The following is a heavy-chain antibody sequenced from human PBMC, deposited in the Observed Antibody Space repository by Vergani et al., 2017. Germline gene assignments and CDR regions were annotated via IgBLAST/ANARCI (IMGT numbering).Heavy chain of an antibody. V-gene: IGHV4-39*07. CDR3: ASGRGISHFDL. CDR2: IYYSGST. Sequence: QLQLQESGPGLVKPSETLSLTCTVSGGSISSSSYYWGWIRQPPGKGLEWIGSIYYSGSTYNNPSLKSRVTIAVDTTKNQFSLKLGSVTAADAAVYYCASGRGISHFDLWGRGTLVTVSS. J-gene: IGHJ2*01. D-gene: IGHD2-21*01. CDR1: GGSISSSSYY.